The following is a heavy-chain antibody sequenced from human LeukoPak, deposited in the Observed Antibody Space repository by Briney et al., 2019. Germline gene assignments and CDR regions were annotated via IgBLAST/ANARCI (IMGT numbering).Heavy chain of an antibody. J-gene: IGHJ4*02. CDR2: IIPIFGTA. D-gene: IGHD1-20*01. V-gene: IGHV1-69*05. CDR3: ARGTSLIGTTLE. Sequence: ASVKVSCKASGGTFSSYAISWVRQAPGQGLEWMGRIIPIFGTANYAQKFQGRVTITTDESTSTAYMELSSLRSEDTAVYYCARGTSLIGTTLEWGQGTLVTVSS. CDR1: GGTFSSYA.